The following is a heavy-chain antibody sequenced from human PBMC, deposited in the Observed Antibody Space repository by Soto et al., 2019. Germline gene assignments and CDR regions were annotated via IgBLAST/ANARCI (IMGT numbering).Heavy chain of an antibody. J-gene: IGHJ4*02. V-gene: IGHV1-46*01. CDR3: ARDLAAGDH. Sequence: QVQLVQSGAEGKKPGASVKLSCRTSGYTFTHYYIHWVRQAPGQGLEWLAIINPASGSTNYAQDFQRRVTLTMDTSTTTVYMELSGLRAEDTAIFYCARDLAAGDHWGQGTLVTVSS. D-gene: IGHD6-13*01. CDR1: GYTFTHYY. CDR2: INPASGST.